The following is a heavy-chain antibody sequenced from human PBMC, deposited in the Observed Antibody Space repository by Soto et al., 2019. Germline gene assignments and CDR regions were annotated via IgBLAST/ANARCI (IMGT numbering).Heavy chain of an antibody. V-gene: IGHV3-64D*08. Sequence: GGSLRLSCSASGFTFSSYAMHWVRQAPGKGLEYVSVISSNGGSTYYADSVKGRFTISRDNSKNTLYLQMSSLRAEDTAVYYCVKAAPYDFWSGYQPYYFDYWGQGTLVTVSS. CDR2: ISSNGGST. CDR1: GFTFSSYA. D-gene: IGHD3-3*01. CDR3: VKAAPYDFWSGYQPYYFDY. J-gene: IGHJ4*02.